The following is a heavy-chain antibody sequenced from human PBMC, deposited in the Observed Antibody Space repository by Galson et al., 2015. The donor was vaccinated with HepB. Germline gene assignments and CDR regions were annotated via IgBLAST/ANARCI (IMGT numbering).Heavy chain of an antibody. Sequence: SLRLSCAASGFTSGSTAMTWVRQAPGKGLEWVSGISANGGSRFYAESVKGRFTISRDNSKNTLSFQMNSLRAEDTAVYYCAKGYGLFDLWGQGTLVTVSS. CDR3: AKGYGLFDL. CDR2: ISANGGSR. CDR1: GFTSGSTA. D-gene: IGHD4-17*01. V-gene: IGHV3-23*01. J-gene: IGHJ5*02.